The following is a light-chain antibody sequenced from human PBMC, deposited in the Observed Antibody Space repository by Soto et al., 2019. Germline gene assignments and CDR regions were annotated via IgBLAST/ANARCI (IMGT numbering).Light chain of an antibody. V-gene: IGLV1-47*02. Sequence: QSVLTQPPSASSTPGQTVTISCSGSTSNIGTFYVYWYQHLPGTAPKLLIYLGDQRASGVSDRFSGSKSGTSASLAINGLRSDDEADYYCAAWDDNLNAYVFGSGTQLTVL. CDR1: TSNIGTFY. CDR2: LGD. J-gene: IGLJ7*01. CDR3: AAWDDNLNAYV.